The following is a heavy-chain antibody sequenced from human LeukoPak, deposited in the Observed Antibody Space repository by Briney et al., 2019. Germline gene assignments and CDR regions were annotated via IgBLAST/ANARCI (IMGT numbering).Heavy chain of an antibody. D-gene: IGHD6-19*01. CDR2: IRYDGSDK. CDR1: GFTFSSYD. V-gene: IGHV3-30*02. Sequence: PGGSLRLSCAASGFTFSSYDMHWVRQAPGKGLEWVAFIRYDGSDKYYADSVKGRFTISRDNSNSTLFLQMNSLRAEDTAVYYCARRVYNSGWYIDYWGQGTLVTVSS. CDR3: ARRVYNSGWYIDY. J-gene: IGHJ4*02.